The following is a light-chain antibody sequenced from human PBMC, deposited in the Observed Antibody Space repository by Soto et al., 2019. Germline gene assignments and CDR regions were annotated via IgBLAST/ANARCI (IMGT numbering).Light chain of an antibody. CDR3: QQRSNWPT. CDR2: GAS. CDR1: QSLSSSY. Sequence: EIVLTQSPGTLSLSPGERATLSCRASQSLSSSYLACYQQKPGQAPRLLIYGASNRATGIPARFSGSGSGTDFTLTISSLEPEDFAVYYCQQRSNWPTFGQGTKVDI. J-gene: IGKJ1*01. V-gene: IGKV3D-20*02.